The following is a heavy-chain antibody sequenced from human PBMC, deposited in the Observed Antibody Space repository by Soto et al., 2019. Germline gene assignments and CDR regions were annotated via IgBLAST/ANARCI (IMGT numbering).Heavy chain of an antibody. J-gene: IGHJ4*02. CDR3: ARYFGVAAAGPFDY. CDR1: GGSISSGGYY. Sequence: QVQLQESGPGLVKPSQTLSLTCTVSGGSISSGGYYWSWTRQHPGKGLEWIGDIYYSGSTNYNPSLKSRVTISVDTSKNQFSLKLSSVTAAATAVYYCARYFGVAAAGPFDYWGQGTLVTVSS. D-gene: IGHD6-13*01. CDR2: IYYSGST. V-gene: IGHV4-31*03.